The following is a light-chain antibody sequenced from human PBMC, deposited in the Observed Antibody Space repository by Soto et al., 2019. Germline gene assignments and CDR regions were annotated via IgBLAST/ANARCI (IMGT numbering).Light chain of an antibody. CDR2: GAT. CDR3: QQVDISGTWA. V-gene: IGKV3-20*01. J-gene: IGKJ1*01. CDR1: QTVTSSY. Sequence: EIVLTQSPGTLSLSPGERATLSCRAGQTVTSSYLAWYQQKPGQAPRLLIYGATSRATGIPDRFSGTGSGTDFTLTITRMEAEDFAVYYCQQVDISGTWAFGQGTKVDIK.